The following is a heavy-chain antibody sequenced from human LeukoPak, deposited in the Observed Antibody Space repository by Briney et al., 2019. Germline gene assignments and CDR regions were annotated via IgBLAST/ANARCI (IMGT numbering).Heavy chain of an antibody. CDR1: GGSFSGYY. V-gene: IGHV4-59*08. D-gene: IGHD3-10*01. CDR3: ARQPKSCAPGVFITGKACWFDT. CDR2: IYYSGST. Sequence: SETLSLTCAVYGGSFSGYYWSWIRQPPGKGLEWIGYIYYSGSTNYNPSLKSRVTISVDTSKNQFSLKLSSVTAADTAVYYCARQPKSCAPGVFITGKACWFDTWGQGTLVTVSP. J-gene: IGHJ5*02.